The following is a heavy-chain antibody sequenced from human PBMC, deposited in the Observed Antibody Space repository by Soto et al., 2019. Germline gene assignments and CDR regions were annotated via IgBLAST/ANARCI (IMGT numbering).Heavy chain of an antibody. D-gene: IGHD2-2*01. CDR3: AKDIEVAPAASDDILT. J-gene: IGHJ6*02. Sequence: AGGSLRLSCAASGFTFRTYAMSWVRQAPGEGLEWVAGLFGSGGGIYYADAVKGRFTISRDNSNNTLYLQMNSLSAEDTAVYYCAKDIEVAPAASDDILTWGQGLTVSVPS. CDR2: LFGSGGGI. CDR1: GFTFRTYA. V-gene: IGHV3-23*01.